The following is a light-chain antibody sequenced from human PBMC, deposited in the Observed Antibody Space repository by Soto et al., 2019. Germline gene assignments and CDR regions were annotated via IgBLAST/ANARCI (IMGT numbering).Light chain of an antibody. Sequence: DVVMTQSPLFLPVTLGQPASISCRSSQSLIHSDGNTYLSWFQQRPGQSPRRLIYEVSDRDSGVSDRFTGSGSGTDFTLKISRVEAEDVGAYYCLQGTHWPWTFGQGTEVEIK. CDR1: QSLIHSDGNTY. V-gene: IGKV2-30*02. CDR2: EVS. J-gene: IGKJ1*01. CDR3: LQGTHWPWT.